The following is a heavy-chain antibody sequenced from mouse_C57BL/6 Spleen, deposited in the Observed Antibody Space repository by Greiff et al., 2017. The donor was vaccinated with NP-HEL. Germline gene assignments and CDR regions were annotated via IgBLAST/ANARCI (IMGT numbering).Heavy chain of an antibody. CDR2: IHPNSGST. CDR1: GYTFTSYW. J-gene: IGHJ4*01. V-gene: IGHV1-64*01. D-gene: IGHD1-1*02. CDR3: ARSHGPYYAMDD. Sequence: QVQLQQPGAELVKPGASVKLSCKASGYTFTSYWMHWVKQRPGQGLEWIGMIHPNSGSTNYNEKFKSKATLTVDKSSSTAYMQLSSLTSEDSAVYYCARSHGPYYAMDDWGQGTSVTVSS.